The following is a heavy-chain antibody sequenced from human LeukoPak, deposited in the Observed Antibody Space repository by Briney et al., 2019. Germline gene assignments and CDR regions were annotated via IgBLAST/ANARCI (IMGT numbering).Heavy chain of an antibody. Sequence: AGSLRLSCAASGFTFSSYWMHWVRQAPGKGLVWVSRINSDGSDTTYADSVKGRLTISRDNAKNTLYLQMNSLRAEDTAIYYCVGGYDPHYWGQGTLVPVSS. V-gene: IGHV3-74*01. CDR3: VGGYDPHY. CDR1: GFTFSSYW. D-gene: IGHD2-8*02. CDR2: INSDGSDT. J-gene: IGHJ4*02.